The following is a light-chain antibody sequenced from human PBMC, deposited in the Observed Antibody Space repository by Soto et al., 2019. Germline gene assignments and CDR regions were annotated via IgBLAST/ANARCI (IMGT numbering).Light chain of an antibody. Sequence: IQLTQSPSSLSASVGDRVIITCRASQSISTWLAWHQQKPGKAPKLLISKASSLESGVPSRFSGSGSGTEFTLTISSLQPDDFATYYCQQYNSFRAFGQGTKVDIK. CDR1: QSISTW. V-gene: IGKV1-5*03. CDR2: KAS. CDR3: QQYNSFRA. J-gene: IGKJ1*01.